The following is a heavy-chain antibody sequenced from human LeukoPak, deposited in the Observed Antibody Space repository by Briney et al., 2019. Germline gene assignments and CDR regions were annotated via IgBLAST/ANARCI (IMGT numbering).Heavy chain of an antibody. CDR1: GGSISSYY. J-gene: IGHJ4*02. CDR3: ARGGVAAAGTFDY. CDR2: IYYSGST. Sequence: SETLSLTCTVSGGSISSYYWSWIRQPPGKGLEWIGCIYYSGSTNYNPSLKSRVTISVDTSKNQFSLKLSSVTAADTAVYYCARGGVAAAGTFDYWGQGTLVTVSS. V-gene: IGHV4-59*01. D-gene: IGHD6-13*01.